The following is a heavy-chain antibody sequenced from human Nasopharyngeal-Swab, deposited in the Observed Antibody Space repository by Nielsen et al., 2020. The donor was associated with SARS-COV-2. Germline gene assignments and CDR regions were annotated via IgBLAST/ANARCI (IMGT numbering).Heavy chain of an antibody. CDR1: FYTLTQLS. CDR2: FDPEDGET. V-gene: IGHV1-24*01. Sequence: ASVTVSCKVSFYTLTQLSMHWVRQAPGKGLEWMGGFDPEDGETIYAQKFQGRVTMTEDTSTDTAYMELSSLRSEDTAVYYCATIYAIVGASGSFDYWGQGTLVTVSS. J-gene: IGHJ4*02. D-gene: IGHD1-26*01. CDR3: ATIYAIVGASGSFDY.